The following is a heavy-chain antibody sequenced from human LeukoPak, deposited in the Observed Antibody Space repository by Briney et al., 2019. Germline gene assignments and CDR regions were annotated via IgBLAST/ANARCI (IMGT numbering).Heavy chain of an antibody. J-gene: IGHJ4*02. Sequence: GGSLRLSCAASGFTFSSYAMSWVRQAPGEGLEWVSTISGSGDSTYYEDSVKGRFTISRDNSKNTLYLQMNRLRPEDTAVYYCAKGRRSSVGATVNWGQGTLVTVSS. CDR3: AKGRRSSVGATVN. V-gene: IGHV3-23*01. CDR1: GFTFSSYA. D-gene: IGHD1-26*01. CDR2: ISGSGDST.